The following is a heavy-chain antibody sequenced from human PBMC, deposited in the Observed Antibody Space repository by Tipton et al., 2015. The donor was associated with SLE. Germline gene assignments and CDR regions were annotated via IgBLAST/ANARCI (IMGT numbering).Heavy chain of an antibody. J-gene: IGHJ2*01. CDR2: IYYSGST. D-gene: IGHD6-13*01. V-gene: IGHV4-59*11. CDR3: ARVENPLYSSSWYKGYFDL. CDR1: GGSISSHY. Sequence: TLSLTCTVSGGSISSHYWSWIRQPPGKGLEWIGYIYYSGSTNYNPSLKSRVTISVDTSKNQFSLKLSSVTAADTAAYYCARVENPLYSSSWYKGYFDLWGRGTLVTVSS.